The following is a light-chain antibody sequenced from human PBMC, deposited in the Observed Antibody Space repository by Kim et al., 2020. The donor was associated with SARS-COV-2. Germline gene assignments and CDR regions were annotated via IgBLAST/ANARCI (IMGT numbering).Light chain of an antibody. CDR2: KDT. J-gene: IGLJ2*01. CDR3: QSADTSGTYHVI. V-gene: IGLV3-25*03. CDR1: ALPKQY. Sequence: SYELTQPPSVSVSPGQTARITCSGDALPKQYAYWYQQKPGQAPVLVIYKDTERPSGIPERFSGSSSGTIVTLTISGLQAEDEADYYCQSADTSGTYHVIFGGGTQLTVL.